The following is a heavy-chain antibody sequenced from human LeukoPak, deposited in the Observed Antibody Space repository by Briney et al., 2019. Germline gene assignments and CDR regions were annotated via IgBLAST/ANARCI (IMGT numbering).Heavy chain of an antibody. V-gene: IGHV4-59*01. J-gene: IGHJ4*02. CDR2: IYYSGST. D-gene: IGHD3-10*01. Sequence: SETLSLTCTVSGGSISSYYWSWIRQPPGKGLEWIGYIYYSGSTNYNPSLKSRVTISVDTSKNQFSLKLSSVTAADTAVYYCVRDTRGSGYFDYWGQGTLVTVFS. CDR1: GGSISSYY. CDR3: VRDTRGSGYFDY.